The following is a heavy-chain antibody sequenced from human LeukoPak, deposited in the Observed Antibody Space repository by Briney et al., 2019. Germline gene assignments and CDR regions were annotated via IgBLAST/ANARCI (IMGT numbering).Heavy chain of an antibody. D-gene: IGHD1-26*01. CDR1: GYTFTSYA. V-gene: IGHV1-3*01. J-gene: IGHJ4*02. CDR2: INAGNGNT. Sequence: ASVTVSFTASGYTFTSYAMHWVRQAPGQRLEWMGWINAGNGNTKYSQKFQGRVTITRDTSASTAYMELSSLRSEDTAVYYCARDRWWEPTDFSFDYWGQGTLVTVSS. CDR3: ARDRWWEPTDFSFDY.